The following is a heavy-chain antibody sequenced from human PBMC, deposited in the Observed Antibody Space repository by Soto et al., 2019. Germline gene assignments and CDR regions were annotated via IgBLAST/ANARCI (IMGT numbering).Heavy chain of an antibody. CDR1: GFTFSSYG. CDR3: AKDLNFATYSYGMDV. Sequence: QVQLVESGGGVVQPGRSLRLSCAASGFTFSSYGMHWVRQAPGKGLEWVAVISYDGSNKYYADSVKGRFTISRDNSKNTLYLQMNSLRAEDTAVYYCAKDLNFATYSYGMDVWGQGTTVTVSS. CDR2: ISYDGSNK. D-gene: IGHD2-15*01. V-gene: IGHV3-30*18. J-gene: IGHJ6*02.